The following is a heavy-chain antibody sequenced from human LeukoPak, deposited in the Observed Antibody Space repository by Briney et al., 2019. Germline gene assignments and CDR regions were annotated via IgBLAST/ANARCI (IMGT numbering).Heavy chain of an antibody. CDR2: IIPVFGTA. CDR3: ARDPAYYDSSGYPARWYFHH. J-gene: IGHJ1*01. CDR1: GGTFSSYT. Sequence: SVKVSCKAFGGTFSSYTINWVRQAPGQGLEWMGGIIPVFGTANYVQKFQGRVTTTADESTSTAYMELSSLRSEDTAVYYCARDPAYYDSSGYPARWYFHHWGQGTLVTVSS. V-gene: IGHV1-69*13. D-gene: IGHD3-22*01.